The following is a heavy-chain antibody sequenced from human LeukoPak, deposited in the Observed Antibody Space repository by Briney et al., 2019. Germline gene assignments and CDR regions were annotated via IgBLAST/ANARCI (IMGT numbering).Heavy chain of an antibody. Sequence: AGGSLRLSCAASGFTFSSYAMSWVRQAPGKGLEWVSAISGSGGSTYYADSVKGRFTISRDNSKNTLYLQMNSLRAEDTAVYYCARDYPFVEMATILDYWGQGTLVTVSP. CDR1: GFTFSSYA. V-gene: IGHV3-23*01. D-gene: IGHD5-24*01. CDR3: ARDYPFVEMATILDY. J-gene: IGHJ4*02. CDR2: ISGSGGST.